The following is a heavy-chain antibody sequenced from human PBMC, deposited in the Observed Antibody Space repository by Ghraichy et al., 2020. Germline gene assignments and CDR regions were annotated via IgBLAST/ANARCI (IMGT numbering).Heavy chain of an antibody. J-gene: IGHJ4*02. D-gene: IGHD2-15*01. CDR3: VKGYCSGGSCYPFDY. Sequence: GGSLRLSCSASGFTFSSYAMHWVRQAPGKGLEYVSAISSNGGSTYYADSVKGRFTISRDNSKNTLYLQMSSLRAEDTAVYYCVKGYCSGGSCYPFDYWGQGTLVTVSS. CDR1: GFTFSSYA. CDR2: ISSNGGST. V-gene: IGHV3-64D*06.